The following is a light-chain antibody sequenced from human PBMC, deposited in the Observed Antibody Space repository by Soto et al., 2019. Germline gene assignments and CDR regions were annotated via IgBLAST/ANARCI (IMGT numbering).Light chain of an antibody. CDR2: VQNSGGY. CDR1: SGHSSFI. J-gene: IGLJ3*02. CDR3: ETWDSHTRV. V-gene: IGLV4-60*03. Sequence: QPVLTQASSASASPGSSVRLTCTLSSGHSSFIIAWHQLQPGKAPRYLMKVQNSGGYNKGSGVPDRFSGSSSGADRYLIISNLQSEDEADYYCETWDSHTRVFGGGTKLTVL.